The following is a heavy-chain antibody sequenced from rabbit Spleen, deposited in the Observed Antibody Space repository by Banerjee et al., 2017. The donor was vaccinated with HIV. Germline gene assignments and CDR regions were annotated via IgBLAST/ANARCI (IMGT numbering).Heavy chain of an antibody. Sequence: QEKLGAYGGDMVPPKGSLTLNCTASGFDFSRGYWMCWVRQAPGKGPEWIGCINTGGSDSTFYAIWAKGRFTISKTSSTTVTLQMTSLTAADTATYFCARAVNSRGFALCGPCTLVTVS. CDR3: ARAVNSRGFAL. CDR1: GFDFSRGYW. V-gene: IGHV1S45*01. CDR2: INTGGSDST. J-gene: IGHJ4*01. D-gene: IGHD1-1*01.